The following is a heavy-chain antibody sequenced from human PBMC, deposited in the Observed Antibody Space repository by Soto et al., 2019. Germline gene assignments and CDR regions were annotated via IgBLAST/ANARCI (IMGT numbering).Heavy chain of an antibody. CDR1: GGTFGSYA. J-gene: IGHJ6*02. V-gene: IGHV1-69*01. D-gene: IGHD2-2*01. CDR3: ARAQGSSTSLEIYYYYYYGMDV. Sequence: QVQLVQSGAEVKKPGSSVKVSCKASGGTFGSYAISWVRQAPGQGLEWMGGIIPIPGTANYAQKFQGRVTIAADESTSTAYIELSSLRSEDKSVYYCARAQGSSTSLEIYYYYYYGMDVWGQGTTVTVSS. CDR2: IIPIPGTA.